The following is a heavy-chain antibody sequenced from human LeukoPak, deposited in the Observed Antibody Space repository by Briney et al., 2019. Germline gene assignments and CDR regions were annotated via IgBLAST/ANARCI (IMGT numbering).Heavy chain of an antibody. J-gene: IGHJ4*02. CDR2: IKQDGSEK. V-gene: IGHV3-7*01. D-gene: IGHD2-2*01. Sequence: GGSLRLSCAASGFTFSSYWMSWVRPAPGKGLEWVANIKQDGSEKYYVDSVKGRFTISRDNAKNSLYLQMNSLRAEDTAVYYCARERIGYCSSTSCSPRWGQGTLVTVSS. CDR1: GFTFSSYW. CDR3: ARERIGYCSSTSCSPR.